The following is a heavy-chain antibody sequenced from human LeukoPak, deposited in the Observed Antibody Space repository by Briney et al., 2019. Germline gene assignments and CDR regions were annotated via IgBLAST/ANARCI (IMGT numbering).Heavy chain of an antibody. CDR3: ARRGPPDFDY. J-gene: IGHJ4*02. V-gene: IGHV3-48*03. CDR1: GFIFSNYD. Sequence: PGGSLRLSCVASGFIFSNYDVNWVRQAPGKVLEWVSCIRSSGETTYHADSVKGRFTISRDNAQNSLYLQMNSLRAEDTAVYYCARRGPPDFDYWGQGTLVTDSS. CDR2: IRSSGETT.